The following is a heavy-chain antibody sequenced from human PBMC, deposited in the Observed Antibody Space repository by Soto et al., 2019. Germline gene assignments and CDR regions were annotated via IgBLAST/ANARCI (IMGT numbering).Heavy chain of an antibody. CDR2: ISSSSSYT. V-gene: IGHV3-11*05. CDR1: GFTFSDYY. D-gene: IGHD1-26*01. Sequence: PGGSLRLSCAASGFTFSDYYMSWIRQAPGKGLEWVSYISSSSSYTNYADSVKGRFTISRDNAKNSLYLQMNSLRAEDTAVYYCAKDIGGSHPRYYYYYGMDVWGQGTTVTVSS. J-gene: IGHJ6*02. CDR3: AKDIGGSHPRYYYYYGMDV.